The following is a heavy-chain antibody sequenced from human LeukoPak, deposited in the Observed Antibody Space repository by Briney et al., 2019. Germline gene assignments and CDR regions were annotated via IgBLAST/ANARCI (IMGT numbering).Heavy chain of an antibody. D-gene: IGHD5-18*01. CDR1: GGSFSGYY. Sequence: SETLSLTCAVYGGSFSGYYWSWLRQPPGKGLEWIGEINHSGSTNYNPSLKSRVPISVDTSKNQFSLKLSFVTAADTAVYYCARIYRGDVDTAMAQGYWGQGTLVTVSS. CDR3: ARIYRGDVDTAMAQGY. CDR2: INHSGST. J-gene: IGHJ4*02. V-gene: IGHV4-34*01.